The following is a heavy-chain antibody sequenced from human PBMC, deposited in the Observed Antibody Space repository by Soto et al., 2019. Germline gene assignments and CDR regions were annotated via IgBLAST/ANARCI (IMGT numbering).Heavy chain of an antibody. CDR2: IYWDDDK. Sequence: QITLKESGPTLVKPTQTLTLTCTFSGFSLSSTRMAVGWIRQPPGKALEWLALIYWDDDKRYSPFLKIRLTITKDTSKNQVVLTMPNMDPVDTARYYCAHIVVAGLGYYFDYWGQGTLVTVSS. V-gene: IGHV2-5*02. D-gene: IGHD6-19*01. CDR1: GFSLSSTRMA. J-gene: IGHJ4*02. CDR3: AHIVVAGLGYYFDY.